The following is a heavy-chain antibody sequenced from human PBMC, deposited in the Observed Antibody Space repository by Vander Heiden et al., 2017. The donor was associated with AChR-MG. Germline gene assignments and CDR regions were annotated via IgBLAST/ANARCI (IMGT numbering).Heavy chain of an antibody. CDR3: ASPEQQLVGFDY. Sequence: QVQLVASGGGVGQPGWSLRLCCAASGFPFSSYAMHWVRQAPGKGLQWVVVISYDGSNKYYADSVNGRFTISRDNSKNTLYLQMNSLRAEDTAVYYCASPEQQLVGFDYWGQGTLVTVSS. J-gene: IGHJ4*02. CDR2: ISYDGSNK. V-gene: IGHV3-30-3*01. CDR1: GFPFSSYA. D-gene: IGHD6-13*01.